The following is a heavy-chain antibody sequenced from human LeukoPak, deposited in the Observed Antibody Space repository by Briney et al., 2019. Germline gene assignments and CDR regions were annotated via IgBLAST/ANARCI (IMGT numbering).Heavy chain of an antibody. D-gene: IGHD5-18*01. CDR3: ARDHSNPPQKYSRAEFDY. CDR2: INPSGGST. V-gene: IGHV1-46*01. CDR1: GYTFTSYY. Sequence: ASVKVSCKASGYTFTSYYMHCVRQAPGQGLEWMGIINPSGGSTSYAQKFQGRVTMTRDTSTSTVYMELSSLRPEDTAVYYCARDHSNPPQKYSRAEFDYWGQGTLVTVSS. J-gene: IGHJ4*02.